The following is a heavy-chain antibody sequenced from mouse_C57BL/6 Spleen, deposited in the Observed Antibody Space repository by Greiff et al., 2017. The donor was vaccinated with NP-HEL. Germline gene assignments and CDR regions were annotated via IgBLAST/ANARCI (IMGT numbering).Heavy chain of an antibody. CDR2: IYPGSGNT. J-gene: IGHJ1*03. CDR1: GYSFTSYY. CDR3: ATSGTYWYFDV. D-gene: IGHD4-1*01. V-gene: IGHV1-66*01. Sequence: QVQLQQSGPELVKPGASVKLSCKASGYSFTSYYIHWVKQRPGQGLEWIGWIYPGSGNTKYNEKFKGKATLTADTSSSTAYMQLSSLTSEDSAVYYCATSGTYWYFDVWGTGTTVTVSS.